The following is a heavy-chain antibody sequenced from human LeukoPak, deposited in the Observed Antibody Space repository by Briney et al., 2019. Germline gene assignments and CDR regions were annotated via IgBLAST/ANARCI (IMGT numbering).Heavy chain of an antibody. D-gene: IGHD2-15*01. V-gene: IGHV3-53*01. Sequence: GGSLRLSCAASGFTVSSNYMSWVRQAPGKGLEWVSVIYSGGSTYYADSVKGRFTISRDNSKNTLYLQMNSLRAEDTAAYYCAKGTDIVVVASGWDYWGQGTQVTVSS. CDR1: GFTVSSNY. J-gene: IGHJ4*02. CDR2: IYSGGST. CDR3: AKGTDIVVVASGWDY.